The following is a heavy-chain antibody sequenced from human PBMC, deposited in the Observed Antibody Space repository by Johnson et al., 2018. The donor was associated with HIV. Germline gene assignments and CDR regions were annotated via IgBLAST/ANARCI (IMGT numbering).Heavy chain of an antibody. D-gene: IGHD3-22*01. CDR2: ISWNSGSI. Sequence: VQLVESGGGLVQPGRSLRLSCAASGFPFDDYAMHWVRQAPGQGLEWVSGISWNSGSIGYADSVKGRFTISRDNAKYSLYLQMNSLRAEDTAVYYCARRDDIRNGAFDIWGQGTMVTVSS. J-gene: IGHJ3*02. CDR3: ARRDDIRNGAFDI. V-gene: IGHV3-9*01. CDR1: GFPFDDYA.